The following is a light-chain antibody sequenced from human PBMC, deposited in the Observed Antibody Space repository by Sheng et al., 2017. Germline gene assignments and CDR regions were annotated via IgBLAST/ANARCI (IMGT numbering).Light chain of an antibody. Sequence: DIQMTQSPSSLSASIGDRVTITCRASQTIDRYLNWYQQKPGNAPKLLIYTTSNLQSGVPSRFSGSGSGTDFTLTISSLQLEDFATYYCQQSYSTPWAFGQGTKVE. CDR2: TTS. V-gene: IGKV1-39*01. J-gene: IGKJ1*01. CDR3: QQSYSTPWA. CDR1: QTIDRY.